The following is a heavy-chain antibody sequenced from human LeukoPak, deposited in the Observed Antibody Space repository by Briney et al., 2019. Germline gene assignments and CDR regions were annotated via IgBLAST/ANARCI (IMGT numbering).Heavy chain of an antibody. J-gene: IGHJ6*03. Sequence: GGSLRLSCAASGFTFSSYWMHWVRQAPGKGLVWVSRINSDGSSTSYADSVKGRFTISRDNAKNTLYLQMDSLRAEDTAVYYCASPYYYYYMDVWGKGTTVTVSS. CDR2: INSDGSST. CDR3: ASPYYYYYMDV. CDR1: GFTFSSYW. V-gene: IGHV3-74*01.